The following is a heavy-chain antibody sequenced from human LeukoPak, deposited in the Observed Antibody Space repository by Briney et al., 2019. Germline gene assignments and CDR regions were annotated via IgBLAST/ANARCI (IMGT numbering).Heavy chain of an antibody. CDR3: AKDRSLRALDY. CDR2: INSDGSST. J-gene: IGHJ4*02. CDR1: GFTFSSYW. V-gene: IGHV3-74*01. Sequence: GGSLRLSCAASGFTFSSYWMHWVRQAPWKGLVWVSHINSDGSSTNYADSVKGRFTISRDNARDTLYLQMNSLRAEDTAVYYCAKDRSLRALDYWGQGTLVTVSS. D-gene: IGHD3-16*02.